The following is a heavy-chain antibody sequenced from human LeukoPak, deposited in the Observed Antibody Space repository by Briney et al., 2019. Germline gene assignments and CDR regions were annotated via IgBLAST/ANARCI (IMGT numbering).Heavy chain of an antibody. J-gene: IGHJ1*01. Sequence: PGGSLRLSCAASGFTFSSYAVHWVRQAPGKGLVWVSRINGDGSTTSYADSVKGGFTISRDNAKNTLYLQMNSLRAEDTAVYYCATGNYYDSRGYYTFGHWGQGTLVTVSS. V-gene: IGHV3-74*01. CDR2: INGDGSTT. CDR1: GFTFSSYA. CDR3: ATGNYYDSRGYYTFGH. D-gene: IGHD3-22*01.